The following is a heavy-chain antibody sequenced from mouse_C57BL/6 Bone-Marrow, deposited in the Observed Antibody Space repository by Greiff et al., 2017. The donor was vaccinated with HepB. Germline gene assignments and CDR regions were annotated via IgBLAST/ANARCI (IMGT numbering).Heavy chain of an antibody. Sequence: QVQLQQSGAELARPGASVKLSCKASGYTFTSYGISWVKQRTGQGLEWIGEIYPRSGNTYYNEKFKGKATLTADKSSSTAYMELRSLTSEDSAVYFCARVGVLLRSYWYFDVWGTGTTVTVSS. CDR2: IYPRSGNT. D-gene: IGHD1-1*01. CDR1: GYTFTSYG. J-gene: IGHJ1*03. V-gene: IGHV1-81*01. CDR3: ARVGVLLRSYWYFDV.